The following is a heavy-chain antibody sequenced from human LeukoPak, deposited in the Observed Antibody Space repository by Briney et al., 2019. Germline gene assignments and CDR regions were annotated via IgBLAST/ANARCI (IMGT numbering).Heavy chain of an antibody. CDR2: INHSGST. CDR1: GGSFSGYY. V-gene: IGHV4-34*01. Sequence: SETLSLTCAVYGGSFSGYYWSWIRQPPGKGLEWIGEINHSGSTIHSPSLKSRITISVDTSRNQFSLKLSSVTAADTAVYYCARGRLTPPIYYMDGWDKGSTVGVSS. D-gene: IGHD3-16*01. CDR3: ARGRLTPPIYYMDG. J-gene: IGHJ6*03.